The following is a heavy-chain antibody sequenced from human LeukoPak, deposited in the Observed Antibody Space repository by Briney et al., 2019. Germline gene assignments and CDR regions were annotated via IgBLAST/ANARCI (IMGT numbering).Heavy chain of an antibody. CDR3: AKDRSAAAPYCFDY. V-gene: IGHV3-23*01. J-gene: IGHJ4*02. CDR1: GFILRSYS. Sequence: GGPLRLSCAASGFILRSYSMNWVRQAPGKGLEWVSSISGSDNSAYFADSVKGRFTISRDNSKNTLSLQMNSLRAEDTAVYYCAKDRSAAAPYCFDYWGQGTLVTVSS. D-gene: IGHD6-13*01. CDR2: ISGSDNSA.